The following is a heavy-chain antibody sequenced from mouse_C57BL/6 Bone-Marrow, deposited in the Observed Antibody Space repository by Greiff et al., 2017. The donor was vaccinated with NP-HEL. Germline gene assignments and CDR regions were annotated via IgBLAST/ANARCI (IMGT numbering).Heavy chain of an antibody. V-gene: IGHV1-81*01. Sequence: VKLMESGAELARPGASVKLSCKASGYTFTSYGISWVKQRTGQGLEWIGEIYPRSGNTYYNEKFKGKATLTADKSSSTAYMELRSLTSEDSAVYFCARHYRYYAMDYWGQGTSVTVSS. D-gene: IGHD2-12*01. CDR2: IYPRSGNT. J-gene: IGHJ4*01. CDR1: GYTFTSYG. CDR3: ARHYRYYAMDY.